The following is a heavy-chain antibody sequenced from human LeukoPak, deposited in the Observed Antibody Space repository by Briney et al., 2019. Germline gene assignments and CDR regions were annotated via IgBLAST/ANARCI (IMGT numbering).Heavy chain of an antibody. CDR3: ARDYYGSGSYYNEVLYYYYYMDV. V-gene: IGHV3-11*01. CDR1: GFTFSDYY. Sequence: PGGSLRLSCAASGFTFSDYYMSWIRQAPGKGLEWVSYISSSGSTIYYADSVKGRFTISSDNAKNSLYLQMNSLRAEDTAVYYCARDYYGSGSYYNEVLYYYYYMDVWGKGTTVTISS. J-gene: IGHJ6*03. D-gene: IGHD3-10*01. CDR2: ISSSGSTI.